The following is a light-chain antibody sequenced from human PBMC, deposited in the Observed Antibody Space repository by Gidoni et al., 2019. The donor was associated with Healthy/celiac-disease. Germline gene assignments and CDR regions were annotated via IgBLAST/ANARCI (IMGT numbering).Light chain of an antibody. CDR2: AAS. CDR1: QSISSY. Sequence: DIQMTQSPSSLSASVGDRVTITCRASQSISSYLNWYQQKPGKAPKLLIYAASSLQSGVPSRFSGSGSGTDFTLTISSLQPEDFATYYCQQSYSTPLTFGQRTKLEFK. J-gene: IGKJ1*01. CDR3: QQSYSTPLT. V-gene: IGKV1-39*01.